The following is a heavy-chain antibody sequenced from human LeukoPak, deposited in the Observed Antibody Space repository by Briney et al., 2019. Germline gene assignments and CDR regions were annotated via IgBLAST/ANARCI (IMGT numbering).Heavy chain of an antibody. V-gene: IGHV3-53*05. CDR1: GFTVSSNY. CDR3: ARVRLLWFGEFP. Sequence: GGSLRLSCAASGFTVSSNYMSWVRQAPGKGLEWVSVIYSGGSTYYADSVKGRFTISRDNSKNTLYLQTNSLRAEDTAVYYCARVRLLWFGEFPWGQGTLVTVSS. D-gene: IGHD3-10*01. CDR2: IYSGGST. J-gene: IGHJ5*02.